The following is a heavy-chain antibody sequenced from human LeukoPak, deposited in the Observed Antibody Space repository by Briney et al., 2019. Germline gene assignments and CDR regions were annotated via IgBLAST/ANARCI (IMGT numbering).Heavy chain of an antibody. Sequence: PSETLSLTCTVSGGSISSSSYYWGWIRQPPGKGLEWIGSIYYSGSTYYNPSLKSRVTISVDTSKNQFSLKLSSVTAADTAVYYCARDPGGNSLYYYYGMDVWGQGITVTVSS. J-gene: IGHJ6*02. CDR3: ARDPGGNSLYYYYGMDV. V-gene: IGHV4-39*07. CDR1: GGSISSSSYY. D-gene: IGHD4-23*01. CDR2: IYYSGST.